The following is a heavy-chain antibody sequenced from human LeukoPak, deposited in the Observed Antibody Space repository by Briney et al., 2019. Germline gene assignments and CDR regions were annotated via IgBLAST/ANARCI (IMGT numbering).Heavy chain of an antibody. CDR3: ATVQPSSSTAFSYYYYYYMDV. Sequence: GASVTVSCTVSVYTLTELSMHWVRQAPGKGLEWMGGFDPEDDETIYAQKFQGRVTMTEDTSTDTAYMELSSLRSEDTAVYFCATVQPSSSTAFSYYYYYYMDVWGKGTTVTVSS. CDR1: VYTLTELS. CDR2: FDPEDDET. V-gene: IGHV1-24*01. J-gene: IGHJ6*03. D-gene: IGHD1-1*01.